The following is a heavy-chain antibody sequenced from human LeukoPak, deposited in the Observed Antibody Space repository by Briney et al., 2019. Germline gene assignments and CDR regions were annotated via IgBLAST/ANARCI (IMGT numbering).Heavy chain of an antibody. CDR3: AGVITSSCHH. Sequence: SETLSLTCTVSGGSISSSNYYWGWVRQPPGKGLEWIGSIYYSGTTFYKPALKSRVTISVDTSKNQFSLKLSSVTAADTAVYYCAGVITSSCHHWGQGTLVTVSS. J-gene: IGHJ1*01. CDR2: IYYSGTT. D-gene: IGHD1-14*01. V-gene: IGHV4-39*01. CDR1: GGSISSSNYY.